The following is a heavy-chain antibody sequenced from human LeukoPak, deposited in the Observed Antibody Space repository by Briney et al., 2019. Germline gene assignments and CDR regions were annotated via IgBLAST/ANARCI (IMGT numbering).Heavy chain of an antibody. CDR1: GYSSTSYG. Sequence: GESLKFSCKGSGYSSTSYGIGWVRQMPGKGLEWMGIIYPGDSDTRYSPSFQGQVTISVDKSISTAYLQWSSLKASDTAMYYCARLPSVRGVDRYFDYWGQGTLVTVSS. D-gene: IGHD3-10*01. J-gene: IGHJ4*02. V-gene: IGHV5-51*01. CDR2: IYPGDSDT. CDR3: ARLPSVRGVDRYFDY.